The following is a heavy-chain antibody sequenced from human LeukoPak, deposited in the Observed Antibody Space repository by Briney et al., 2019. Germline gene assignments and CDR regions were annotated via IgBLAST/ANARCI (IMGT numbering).Heavy chain of an antibody. J-gene: IGHJ4*02. CDR3: ARDLDYYDSSGYYLGLGY. CDR2: ISYDGSNK. D-gene: IGHD3-22*01. Sequence: PGGSLRLSCAASGFTFSSYAMHWVRQPPGKGLEGVAVISYDGSNKYYADSVKGRFTISRDNSKNTLYLQMNSLRAEDTAVYYCARDLDYYDSSGYYLGLGYWGQGTLVTVSS. V-gene: IGHV3-30-3*01. CDR1: GFTFSSYA.